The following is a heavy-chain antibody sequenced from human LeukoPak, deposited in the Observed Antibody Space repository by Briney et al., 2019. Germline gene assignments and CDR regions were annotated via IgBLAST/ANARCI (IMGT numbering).Heavy chain of an antibody. Sequence: GGSLRLSCSASGFTFSSYAMHWVRQAPGKGLEYVSAISSNGGSTYYADSVKGRFTISRDNSKNMVYLQMNNLRADDTAAYYCAKSVVVITFRFDDWGQGALVTVSS. CDR1: GFTFSSYA. CDR2: ISSNGGST. J-gene: IGHJ4*02. V-gene: IGHV3-64*04. CDR3: AKSVVVITFRFDD. D-gene: IGHD2-15*01.